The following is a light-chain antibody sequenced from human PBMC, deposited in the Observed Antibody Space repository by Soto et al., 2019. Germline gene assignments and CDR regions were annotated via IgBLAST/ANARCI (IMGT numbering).Light chain of an antibody. CDR1: SSDIGYYNY. CDR2: EVS. Sequence: QSALTQPASVSGSPGQSITISCTGTSSDIGYYNYVSWYRQHPGKAPKLMIYEVSNRPSGVSYRFSGSKSGNAASLAISGLQDEDAADYYCSSYTTSSTQVFGGGTKVTVL. CDR3: SSYTTSSTQV. V-gene: IGLV2-14*01. J-gene: IGLJ3*02.